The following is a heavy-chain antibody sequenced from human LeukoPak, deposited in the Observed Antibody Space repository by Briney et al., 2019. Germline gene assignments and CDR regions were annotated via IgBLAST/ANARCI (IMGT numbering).Heavy chain of an antibody. J-gene: IGHJ4*02. V-gene: IGHV4-39*01. D-gene: IGHD7-27*01. CDR2: IYYSGST. CDR1: GGSISSSSYY. Sequence: SETLSLTCTVSGGSISSSSYYWGWIRQPPGKGLEWIGSIYYSGSTYYNPSLKSRVTISVDTSKNQFSLKLSSVTAADTAVYYCARHRGTLTGEYYFDYWGQGTLVTVSS. CDR3: ARHRGTLTGEYYFDY.